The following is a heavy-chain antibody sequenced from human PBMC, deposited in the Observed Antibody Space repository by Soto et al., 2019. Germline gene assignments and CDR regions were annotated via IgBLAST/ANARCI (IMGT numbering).Heavy chain of an antibody. CDR2: INHSGST. Sequence: KPSETLSLTCAVYGGAFSGYYWSWIRQPRGKGLEWIGEINHSGSTNYNPSLKSRVTISVDTSKNQFSLKLSSVTAADTAVYYCARSWDGYSYGFRVYPIATTFDYWGQGTLVTVSS. V-gene: IGHV4-34*01. CDR3: ARSWDGYSYGFRVYPIATTFDY. CDR1: GGAFSGYY. D-gene: IGHD5-18*01. J-gene: IGHJ4*02.